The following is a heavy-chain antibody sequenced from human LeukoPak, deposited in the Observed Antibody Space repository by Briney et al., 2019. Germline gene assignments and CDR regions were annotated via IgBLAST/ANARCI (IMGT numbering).Heavy chain of an antibody. Sequence: GASVKVSCKASGYTFTGYYMHWVRQAPGQGLEWMGWINPNSGGTNYAQKFQGRVTMTRDTSISTAYMELSRLRSDDTAVYYCARDYYDSSGQSPSNFDYWGQGTLVTVSS. CDR1: GYTFTGYY. J-gene: IGHJ4*02. V-gene: IGHV1-2*02. CDR3: ARDYYDSSGQSPSNFDY. CDR2: INPNSGGT. D-gene: IGHD3-22*01.